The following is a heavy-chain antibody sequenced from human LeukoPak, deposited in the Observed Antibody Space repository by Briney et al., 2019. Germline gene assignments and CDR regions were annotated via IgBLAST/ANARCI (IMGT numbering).Heavy chain of an antibody. J-gene: IGHJ6*02. CDR3: ARGAVIPATMGYYGMDV. D-gene: IGHD2-2*01. Sequence: ASVKVSCKASGYTFTNYDINWVRQATGQELEWMGWMNPNSGYTGYAQKFQGRFTMTRNTSISTAYMELSSLRSEDTAVYYCARGAVIPATMGYYGMDVWGQGTTVTVSS. CDR2: MNPNSGYT. CDR1: GYTFTNYD. V-gene: IGHV1-8*01.